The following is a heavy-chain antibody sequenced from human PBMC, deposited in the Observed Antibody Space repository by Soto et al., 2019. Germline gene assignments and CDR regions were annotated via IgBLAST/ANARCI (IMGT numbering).Heavy chain of an antibody. Sequence: SETLSLTCAVSGGSISSGGYSWGWIRQPPGKGLEWIGYIYHSGSTYYNPSLKSLVTISVDRSKNQFSLKLSSVTAADTAVYYCARVPDRWGQGTLVTVSS. CDR2: IYHSGST. V-gene: IGHV4-30-2*01. D-gene: IGHD2-2*01. CDR3: ARVPDR. J-gene: IGHJ5*02. CDR1: GGSISSGGYS.